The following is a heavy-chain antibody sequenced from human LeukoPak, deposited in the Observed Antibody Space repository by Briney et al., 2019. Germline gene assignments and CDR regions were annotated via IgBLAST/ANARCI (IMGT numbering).Heavy chain of an antibody. D-gene: IGHD6-13*01. CDR1: GYSFTSYW. V-gene: IGHV5-51*01. Sequence: GESLKISCKGSGYSFTSYWIGWVRQMPGKGLEWMGIIYPGDSDTRYSPSFQGQVTISADKSISTAYLQWGSLKASDTAMYYCARGSSWYGTPFDPWGQGTLVTVPS. J-gene: IGHJ5*02. CDR2: IYPGDSDT. CDR3: ARGSSWYGTPFDP.